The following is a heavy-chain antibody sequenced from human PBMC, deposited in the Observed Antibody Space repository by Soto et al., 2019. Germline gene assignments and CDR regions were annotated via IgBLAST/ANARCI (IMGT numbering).Heavy chain of an antibody. V-gene: IGHV2-5*01. D-gene: IGHD4-17*01. CDR3: ATRARTAVT. CDR2: TYWTGMQ. CDR1: VFSLTDDGVR. Sequence: QITLKESGPTLGKPTQTLTLTCSFSVFSLTDDGVRVGWVSQPPGKAPELHALTYWTGMQLSSPSLKGRLTIRKDTSKNRVVLKMTNMDPVDTATYSCATRARTAVTWGQGTLVTVSS. J-gene: IGHJ4*02.